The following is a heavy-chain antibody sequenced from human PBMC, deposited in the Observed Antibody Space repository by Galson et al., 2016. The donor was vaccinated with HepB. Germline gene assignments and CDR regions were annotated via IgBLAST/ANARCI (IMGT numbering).Heavy chain of an antibody. D-gene: IGHD2-15*01. Sequence: SLRLSCAVSGFTFSRHAMSWVRQAPGKGLEWVAIVRTTDVRSGPKTFYAESVKGRFTISRDDSRNTVYLQMSSLTDADTAVYFCTKLYCGDGGCYPRPYYFDYWGQGNLVTVSS. CDR2: VRTTDVRSGPKT. CDR1: GFTFSRHA. V-gene: IGHV3-23*01. CDR3: TKLYCGDGGCYPRPYYFDY. J-gene: IGHJ4*02.